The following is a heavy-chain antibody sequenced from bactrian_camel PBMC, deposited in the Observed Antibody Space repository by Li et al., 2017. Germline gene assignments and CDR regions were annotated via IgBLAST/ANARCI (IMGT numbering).Heavy chain of an antibody. CDR1: GFTLRNYC. CDR2: SHSDGGT. J-gene: IGHJ6*01. Sequence: QVQLVESGGGSVQAGGSLRLSCAASGFTLRNYCMGWFRQSPGKEREGVARSHSDGGTSYADSVKGRFTISKVNANHTLYLQMNDLKPEDTAMYYCAVDPCGGSTYFLSLRKPHGYWGQGTQVTVS. CDR3: AVDPCGGSTYFLSLRKPHGY. V-gene: IGHV3S63*01. D-gene: IGHD7*01.